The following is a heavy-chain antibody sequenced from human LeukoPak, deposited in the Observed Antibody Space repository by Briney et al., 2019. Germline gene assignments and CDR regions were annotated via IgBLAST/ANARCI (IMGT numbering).Heavy chain of an antibody. J-gene: IGHJ4*02. CDR3: AKDWWDE. CDR2: ISGSGTST. Sequence: GGSLRLSCAASGFTFSSYAMSWVRQAPGKGLVWVSTISGSGTSTYYADSVKGRFTISRDISKSTLYLQMDSLRADDTAVYYCAKDWWDEWGQGTLVTVSS. D-gene: IGHD1-26*01. CDR1: GFTFSSYA. V-gene: IGHV3-23*01.